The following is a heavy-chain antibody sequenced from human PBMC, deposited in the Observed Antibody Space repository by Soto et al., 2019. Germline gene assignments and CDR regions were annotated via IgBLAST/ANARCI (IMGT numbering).Heavy chain of an antibody. CDR3: AKRGGAYGGFDY. V-gene: IGHV3-23*01. J-gene: IGHJ4*02. CDR1: GFTFSNYA. D-gene: IGHD1-26*01. Sequence: EVQLLESGGGLVQPGGSLRLSCAASGFTFSNYAMSWVRQAPGKGLEWVSVITGGGGNTYYADSVKGRLTISRDNSKNTLYLQMNSLRAEDTAVYYCAKRGGAYGGFDYWGQGTLVTVSS. CDR2: ITGGGGNT.